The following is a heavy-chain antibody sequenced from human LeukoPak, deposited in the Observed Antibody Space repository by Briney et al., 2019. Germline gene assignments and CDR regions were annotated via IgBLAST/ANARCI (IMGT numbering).Heavy chain of an antibody. CDR2: INPNSGT. CDR3: ARNRWMDY. D-gene: IGHD1-1*01. Sequence: ASVKVSCKASGYTFTDYYMHWVRRAPGQGLEWMSWINPNSGTNYSQKFQGRVTMTRDTSISTAYMELTRLTSDDTAVYYCARNRWMDYWGQGTLVTVSS. V-gene: IGHV1-2*02. J-gene: IGHJ4*02. CDR1: GYTFTDYY.